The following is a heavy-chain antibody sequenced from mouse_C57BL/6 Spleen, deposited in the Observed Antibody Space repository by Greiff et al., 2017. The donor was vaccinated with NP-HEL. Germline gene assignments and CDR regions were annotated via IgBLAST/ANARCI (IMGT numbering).Heavy chain of an antibody. CDR3: ARGDYYGSGSPFAY. V-gene: IGHV1-9*01. CDR1: GYTFTGYW. CDR2: ILPGSGST. D-gene: IGHD1-1*01. Sequence: VQLQQSGAELMKPGASVKLSCKATGYTFTGYWIEWVKQRPGHGLEWIGEILPGSGSTNYNEKFKGKATFTADTSSTTAYMQLSSVTTEDSAIYYCARGDYYGSGSPFAYWGQGTLVTVSA. J-gene: IGHJ3*01.